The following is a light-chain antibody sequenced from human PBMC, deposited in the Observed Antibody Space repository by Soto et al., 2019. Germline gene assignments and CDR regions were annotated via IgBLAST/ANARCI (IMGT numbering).Light chain of an antibody. CDR2: DAS. Sequence: DIVLTQSPDTLSLSPGERASLSCRARQNGFGIYLAWFQQKPGQAPRLLIYDASSRAAGIPDRFSGSGSGTDFTLTISRLEPEDFAVYYCHQYGNSPWTLGQGTKVDIK. V-gene: IGKV3-20*01. J-gene: IGKJ1*01. CDR3: HQYGNSPWT. CDR1: QNGFGIY.